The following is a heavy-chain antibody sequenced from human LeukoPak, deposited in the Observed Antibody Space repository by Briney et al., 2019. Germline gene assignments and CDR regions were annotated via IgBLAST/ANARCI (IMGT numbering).Heavy chain of an antibody. CDR3: AKPHGLAAAGTWGMDV. CDR1: GFTFSDHN. D-gene: IGHD6-13*01. V-gene: IGHV3-11*01. CDR2: MSGSGI. J-gene: IGHJ6*02. Sequence: GASLRLSCAATGFTFSDHNMGWMRQAPGKGLEWTSYMSGSGIYYAYSVKGRFTISRDNAKNSLYLQMSSLRAEDTAVYYCAKPHGLAAAGTWGMDVWGQGTTVTVSS.